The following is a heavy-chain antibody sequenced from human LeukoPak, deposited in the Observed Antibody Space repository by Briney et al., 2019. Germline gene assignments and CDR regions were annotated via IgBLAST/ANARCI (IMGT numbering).Heavy chain of an antibody. J-gene: IGHJ4*02. CDR3: ARGTVDTAMANY. Sequence: SETLSLTCAVYGGSFSGYYWSWIRQPPGKGLEWIGYIYYSGSTNYNPSLKSRVTISVDTSKNQFSLKLSSVTAADTAVYYCARGTVDTAMANYWGQGTLVTVSS. CDR1: GGSFSGYY. V-gene: IGHV4-59*01. D-gene: IGHD5-18*01. CDR2: IYYSGST.